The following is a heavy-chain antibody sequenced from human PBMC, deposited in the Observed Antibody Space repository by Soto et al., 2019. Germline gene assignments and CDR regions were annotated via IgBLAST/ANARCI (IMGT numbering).Heavy chain of an antibody. CDR3: ATDRIRGTSYFDY. CDR1: GFSFNTYG. J-gene: IGHJ4*02. D-gene: IGHD6-6*01. CDR2: ISYNGDKT. Sequence: QVQLLESGGGVVQPGRSLRLSCAASGFSFNTYGMHWVRQAPGKGLEWVAVISYNGDKTFYADSVKGRFTISRDNSQSTLYLQMNSLRPADTAVYYCATDRIRGTSYFDYWGQGTLVTFSS. V-gene: IGHV3-30*03.